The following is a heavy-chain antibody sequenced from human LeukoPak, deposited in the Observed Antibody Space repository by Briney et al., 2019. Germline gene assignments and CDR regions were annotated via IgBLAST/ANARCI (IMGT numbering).Heavy chain of an antibody. Sequence: GGSLRLSCSASGFTFSSYAMHWVRQAPGKGLEYVSAISSNGGSTYYADSVKGRFTISRDNSKNTLYLQMSSLRAEDTAVYYCVSGFCSSTSCYFDYWGQGTLVTVSS. CDR2: ISSNGGST. J-gene: IGHJ4*02. V-gene: IGHV3-64D*06. D-gene: IGHD2-2*01. CDR1: GFTFSSYA. CDR3: VSGFCSSTSCYFDY.